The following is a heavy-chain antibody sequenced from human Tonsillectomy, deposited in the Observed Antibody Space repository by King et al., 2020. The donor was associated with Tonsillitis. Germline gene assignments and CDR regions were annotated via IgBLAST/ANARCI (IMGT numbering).Heavy chain of an antibody. Sequence: VQLEESGGGVVQPGGSLRLSCAASGFTFSSYGMHWVRQAPGKGLEWVAFIRYDGSNKYYADSVKGRFTISRDNSKNTLYLQMNSLRAEDTAVYYCAKTRSGSGGSFDDYWGQGTLVTVSS. CDR1: GFTFSSYG. CDR3: AKTRSGSGGSFDDY. J-gene: IGHJ4*02. V-gene: IGHV3-30*02. D-gene: IGHD2-15*01. CDR2: IRYDGSNK.